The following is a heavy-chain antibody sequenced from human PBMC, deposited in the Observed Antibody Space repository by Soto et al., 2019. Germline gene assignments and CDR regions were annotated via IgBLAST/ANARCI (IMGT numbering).Heavy chain of an antibody. V-gene: IGHV4-30-4*01. J-gene: IGHJ5*02. CDR3: ASYPGITIFNWFDP. Sequence: PSETLSLTCTVSGGSISGHYWSWIRQPPGKGLEWIGYIYYSGSTYYNPSLKSRVTISVDTSKNQFSLKLSSVTAADTAVYYCASYPGITIFNWFDPWGQGTLVTVSS. CDR1: GGSISGHY. D-gene: IGHD3-3*01. CDR2: IYYSGST.